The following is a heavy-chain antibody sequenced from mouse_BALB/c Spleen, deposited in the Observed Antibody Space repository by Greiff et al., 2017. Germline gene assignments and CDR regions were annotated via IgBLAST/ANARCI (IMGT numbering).Heavy chain of an antibody. D-gene: IGHD2-3*01. V-gene: IGHV1-74*01. CDR1: GYSFTSYW. CDR3: AQGDGSDY. CDR2: IDPSDSET. J-gene: IGHJ2*01. Sequence: VQLQQSGPQLVRPGASVKISCKASGYSFTSYWMHWVKQRPGQGLEWIGMIDPSDSETRLNQKFKDKATLTVDKSSSTAYMQLSSPTSEDSAVYYCAQGDGSDYWGQGTTLTVSS.